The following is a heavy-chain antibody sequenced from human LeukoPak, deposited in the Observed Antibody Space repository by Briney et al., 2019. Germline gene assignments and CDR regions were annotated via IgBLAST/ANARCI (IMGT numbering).Heavy chain of an antibody. CDR1: GGSFSGYY. CDR2: INHSGST. V-gene: IGHV4-34*01. D-gene: IGHD2-15*01. CDR3: ARGFGAADY. J-gene: IGHJ4*02. Sequence: SETLSLTCAVYGGSFSGYYWSWIRQPPGKGLEWIGEINHSGSTNYNPSLKSRVTISVDTSKNQFSLKLSSVTAADTAVYYCARGFGAADYWGQGTLVTVSS.